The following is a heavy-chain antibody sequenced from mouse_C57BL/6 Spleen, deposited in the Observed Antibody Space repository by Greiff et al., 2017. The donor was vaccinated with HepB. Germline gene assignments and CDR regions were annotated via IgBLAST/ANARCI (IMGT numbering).Heavy chain of an antibody. CDR3: ARRGLYYGSSHWCFDV. V-gene: IGHV1-19*01. Sequence: EVQLQQSGPVLVKPGASVKMSCKASGYTFTDYYMNWVKQSHGKSLEWIGVINPYNGGTSYNQKFKGKATLTVDKSSSTAYMELNSLTSEDSAVYYCARRGLYYGSSHWCFDVWGTGTTVTVSS. CDR2: INPYNGGT. CDR1: GYTFTDYY. J-gene: IGHJ1*03. D-gene: IGHD1-1*01.